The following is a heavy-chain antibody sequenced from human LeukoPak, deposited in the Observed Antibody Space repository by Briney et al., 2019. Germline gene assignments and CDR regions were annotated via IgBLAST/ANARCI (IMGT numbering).Heavy chain of an antibody. Sequence: GGSLRLSCEGSAFIFSGHWMNWVRQTPGKGLEWVASIKEDGSERQYVDSVKGRFSISRDNTKGSLFLQLNSLRAEDTAVYYCARGGYDFWSGYYGSPGRLWAQKYYFDYWGQGTLVTVSS. J-gene: IGHJ4*02. CDR1: AFIFSGHW. CDR2: IKEDGSER. D-gene: IGHD3-3*01. CDR3: ARGGYDFWSGYYGSPGRLWAQKYYFDY. V-gene: IGHV3-7*01.